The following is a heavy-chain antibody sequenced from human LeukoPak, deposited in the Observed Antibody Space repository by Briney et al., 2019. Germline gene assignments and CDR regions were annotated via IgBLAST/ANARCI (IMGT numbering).Heavy chain of an antibody. Sequence: ASVKVSCKASGYTFTSYYMYWVRQAPGQGLEWMGIINPSGGSTSYAQKFQGRVTMTRDTSTSTVYMELSSLRSENTAVYYCAGGAWELPNFDYWGQGILVTVSS. D-gene: IGHD1-26*01. CDR2: INPSGGST. CDR3: AGGAWELPNFDY. V-gene: IGHV1-46*01. J-gene: IGHJ4*02. CDR1: GYTFTSYY.